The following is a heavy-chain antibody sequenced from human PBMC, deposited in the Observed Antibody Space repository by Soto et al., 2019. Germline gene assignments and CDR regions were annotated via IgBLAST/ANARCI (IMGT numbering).Heavy chain of an antibody. D-gene: IGHD1-26*01. Sequence: ASVKVSCKASGYSFTSYYMHWVRQAPGQGLEWMGIINPSGGSTSYAQKFQGRVTMTRDTSTSTVYMELSSLRSEDTAVYLCSRGWANDYYYYYSGMHVWGQGTTVTVS. CDR3: SRGWANDYYYYYSGMHV. CDR2: INPSGGST. CDR1: GYSFTSYY. J-gene: IGHJ6*02. V-gene: IGHV1-46*01.